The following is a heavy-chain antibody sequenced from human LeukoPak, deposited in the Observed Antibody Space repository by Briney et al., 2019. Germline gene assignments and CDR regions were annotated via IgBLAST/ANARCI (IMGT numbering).Heavy chain of an antibody. CDR1: GYSFTNYG. V-gene: IGHV1-18*01. CDR2: ISAYNGNT. Sequence: ASVKVSCKTSGYSFTNYGISWVRQAPGQGLEWMGWISAYNGNTNYAEKFEGRVTMTTDTSTSTAYMELRSLRSDDTAVYYCARARYCSSTSCYNGLGYYYYMDVWGKGTTVTVSS. CDR3: ARARYCSSTSCYNGLGYYYYMDV. D-gene: IGHD2-2*02. J-gene: IGHJ6*03.